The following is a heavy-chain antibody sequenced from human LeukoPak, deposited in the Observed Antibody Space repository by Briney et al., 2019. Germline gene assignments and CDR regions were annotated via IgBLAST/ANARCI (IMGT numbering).Heavy chain of an antibody. J-gene: IGHJ4*02. CDR1: GFTFSSYS. CDR2: ISSSSSYI. CDR3: ARDSGQYYDFWSGYYHFDY. V-gene: IGHV3-21*01. Sequence: PGGSLRLSCAASGFTFSSYSMNWVRQAPGKGLEWVSSISSSSSYIYYADSVKGRFTISRDNAKNSLYLQMNSLRAEDTAVYYCARDSGQYYDFWSGYYHFDYWGQGTLVTVSS. D-gene: IGHD3-3*01.